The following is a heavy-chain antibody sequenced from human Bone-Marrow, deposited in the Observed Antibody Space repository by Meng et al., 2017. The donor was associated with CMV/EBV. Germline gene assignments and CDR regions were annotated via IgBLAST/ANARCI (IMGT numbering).Heavy chain of an antibody. CDR2: ISYDGSNK. Sequence: VLLWGSGEGVVQPGRALRFSCAASGFTLSSYAMHWVRQAPGKGLGWVAVISYDGSNKYYADSVKGRFTISRDNSKNTLYLQMNSLRAEDTAVYYCARDADGDYLFDYWGQGTLVTVSS. V-gene: IGHV3-30-3*01. J-gene: IGHJ4*02. CDR1: GFTLSSYA. D-gene: IGHD4-17*01. CDR3: ARDADGDYLFDY.